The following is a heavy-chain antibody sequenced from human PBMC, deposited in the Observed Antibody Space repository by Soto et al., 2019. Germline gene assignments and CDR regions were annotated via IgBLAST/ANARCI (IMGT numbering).Heavy chain of an antibody. CDR1: GGTFSSYA. D-gene: IGHD2-15*01. V-gene: IGHV1-69*01. Sequence: QVQLVQSGAEVKKPGSSVKVSCKASGGTFSSYAISWVRQAPGQGLEWMGGIIPIFGTANYAQKFQGSVTITADESTSTAYMELSSLRSEDTAVYYCARVRDGGTSSPYYYYGMDVWGQGTTVTVSS. J-gene: IGHJ6*02. CDR3: ARVRDGGTSSPYYYYGMDV. CDR2: IIPIFGTA.